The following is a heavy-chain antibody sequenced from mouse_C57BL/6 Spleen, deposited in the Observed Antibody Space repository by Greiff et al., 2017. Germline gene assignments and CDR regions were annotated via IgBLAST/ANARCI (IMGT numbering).Heavy chain of an antibody. J-gene: IGHJ2*01. Sequence: VQRVESGAELVRPGTSVKVSCKASGYAFTNYLIEWVKQRPGQGLEWIGVINPGSGGTNYNEKFKGKATLTADKSSSTAYMQLSSLTSEDSAVYFCARWGDGYYGGYFDYWGQGTTLTVSS. D-gene: IGHD2-3*01. CDR1: GYAFTNYL. CDR2: INPGSGGT. V-gene: IGHV1-54*01. CDR3: ARWGDGYYGGYFDY.